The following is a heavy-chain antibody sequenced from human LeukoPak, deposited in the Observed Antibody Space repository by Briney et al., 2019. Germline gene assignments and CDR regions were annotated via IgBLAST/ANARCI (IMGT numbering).Heavy chain of an antibody. CDR1: GYGFTSYW. CDR2: IYPGDSDT. D-gene: IGHD3-22*01. Sequence: GESLKISSKGFGYGFTSYWIGWVRQMPGKGLEGMGIIYPGDSDTRYSPSFQGQVTISADESISTAYLQWSSLKASDTAMYYCARSRTEYYYDSSGYPDYWGQGTLVTVSS. CDR3: ARSRTEYYYDSSGYPDY. V-gene: IGHV5-51*01. J-gene: IGHJ4*02.